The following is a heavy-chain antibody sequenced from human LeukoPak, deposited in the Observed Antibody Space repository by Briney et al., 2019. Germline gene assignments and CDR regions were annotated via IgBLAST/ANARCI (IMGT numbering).Heavy chain of an antibody. CDR2: IYYSGST. V-gene: IGHV4-59*12. Sequence: PSETLSLTCTVSGGSISSYYGSGTRHPPGRGLGGMGYIYYSGSTNYNPSLKSRVTISVDTSKNQFSLKLSSVTAADTAVYYCASGLPGRFYSSSSWFDPWGQGTLVTVSS. CDR1: GGSISSYY. D-gene: IGHD6-6*01. J-gene: IGHJ5*02. CDR3: ASGLPGRFYSSSSWFDP.